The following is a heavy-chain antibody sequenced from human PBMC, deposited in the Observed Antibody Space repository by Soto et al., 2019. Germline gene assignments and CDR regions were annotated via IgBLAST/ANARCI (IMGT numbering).Heavy chain of an antibody. CDR1: GFTFSSYG. V-gene: IGHV3-30*18. CDR2: ISDDGSNK. CDR3: AKDRFRIAVAAPFDS. J-gene: IGHJ4*02. D-gene: IGHD6-19*01. Sequence: QVQLVESGGGVVQPGRSLRLSCAASGFTFSSYGMHWVRQAPGKGLEWVAVISDDGSNKYYADSVKGRFTISRDNSKNTLYLQMNGLRAEDTAVYYCAKDRFRIAVAAPFDSWGQGTLVTVSS.